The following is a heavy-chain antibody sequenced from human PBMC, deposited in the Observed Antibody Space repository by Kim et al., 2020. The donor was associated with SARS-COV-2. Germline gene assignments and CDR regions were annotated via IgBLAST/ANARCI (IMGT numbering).Heavy chain of an antibody. CDR2: IYYSGRT. D-gene: IGHD3-16*01. V-gene: IGHV4-31*03. CDR1: GGSISSGGYY. Sequence: SETLSLTCTVSGGSISSGGYYWSWLRQHPGKGLEWIGYIYYSGRTYYNPSLKSRVTRSVDTSKNRFSLKLSSVTPADTAVYYCARDALKNPVPLGYYYYYGMDVWGQGTTVTFSS. J-gene: IGHJ6*01. CDR3: ARDALKNPVPLGYYYYYGMDV.